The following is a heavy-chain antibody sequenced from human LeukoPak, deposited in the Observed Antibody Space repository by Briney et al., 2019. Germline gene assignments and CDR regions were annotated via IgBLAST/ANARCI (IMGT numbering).Heavy chain of an antibody. V-gene: IGHV1-46*03. Sequence: GASVKVSCKXSGYTFTSYYMHWVRQAPGQGLEWMGIINPSGGSTSYAQKFQGRVTMTRDTSTSTVYMELSSLRSEDTAVYYCARDLCTSCFPTGWFDPWGQGTLVTVSS. J-gene: IGHJ5*02. CDR1: GYTFTSYY. CDR2: INPSGGST. CDR3: ARDLCTSCFPTGWFDP. D-gene: IGHD2-2*01.